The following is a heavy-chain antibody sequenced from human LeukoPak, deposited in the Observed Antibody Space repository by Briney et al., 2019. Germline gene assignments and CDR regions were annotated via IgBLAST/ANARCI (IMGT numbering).Heavy chain of an antibody. CDR3: AKDDRSYYWANFDH. J-gene: IGHJ4*02. D-gene: IGHD1-26*01. CDR2: INPSGGST. V-gene: IGHV1-46*01. CDR1: GYTFTSYY. Sequence: ASVKVSCKASGYTFTSYYMHWVRQAPGQGLEWMGIINPSGGSTSYAQKFQGRVTTTRDTSTSTVYMELSSLRSEDTAVYYCAKDDRSYYWANFDHWGQGTLVSVST.